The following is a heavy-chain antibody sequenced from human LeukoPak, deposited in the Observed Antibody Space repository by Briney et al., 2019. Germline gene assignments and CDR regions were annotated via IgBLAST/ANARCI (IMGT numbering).Heavy chain of an antibody. CDR2: ISSSSSTI. J-gene: IGHJ4*02. D-gene: IGHD1-1*01. CDR1: GFTFSSYS. V-gene: IGHV3-48*01. CDR3: ARDSKRLEPRLFDY. Sequence: GGSLRLSCAASGFTFSSYSMNWVRQAPGKGLEWVSYISSSSSTIYYADSVKGRFTISRDNAKNSLYLQMNSLRAEDTAVYYCARDSKRLEPRLFDYWGQGTLVTVSS.